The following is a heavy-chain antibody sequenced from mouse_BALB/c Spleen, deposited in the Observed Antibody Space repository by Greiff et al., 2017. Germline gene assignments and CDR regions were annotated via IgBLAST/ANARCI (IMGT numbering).Heavy chain of an antibody. Sequence: VQLQQSGAELAKPGASVKMSCKASGYTFTSYWMHWVKQRPGQGLEWIGYINPSTGYTEYNQKFKDKATLTADKSSSTAYMQLSSLTSEDSAVYYCARLNYGNYVAWGQGTLVTVSA. J-gene: IGHJ3*01. CDR1: GYTFTSYW. CDR2: INPSTGYT. CDR3: ARLNYGNYVA. V-gene: IGHV1-7*01. D-gene: IGHD2-1*01.